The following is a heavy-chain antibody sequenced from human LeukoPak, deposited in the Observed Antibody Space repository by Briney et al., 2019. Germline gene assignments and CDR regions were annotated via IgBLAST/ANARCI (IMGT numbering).Heavy chain of an antibody. D-gene: IGHD2-2*01. CDR2: IYYSGST. CDR3: ARHQRYCSSTSCYFYYMDV. J-gene: IGHJ6*03. CDR1: VGSISSSSYY. Sequence: SETLSLTCTVSVGSISSSSYYWGWIRQPPGKGLEWIGSIYYSGSTYYNPSLKSRVTISVDTSKNQFSLKLSSVTAADTAVYYCARHQRYCSSTSCYFYYMDVWGKGTTVTVSS. V-gene: IGHV4-39*01.